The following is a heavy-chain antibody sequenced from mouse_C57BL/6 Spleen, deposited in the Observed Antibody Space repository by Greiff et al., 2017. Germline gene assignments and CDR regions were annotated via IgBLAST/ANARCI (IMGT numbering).Heavy chain of an antibody. Sequence: QVQLQLSGPGLVQPSQSLSITCTVSGFSLTSYGVHWVRQSPGKGLEWLGVIWRGGSTDYNAAFMSRLSITKDNSKSQVFFKMNSLQADDTAIYYCAKIYYYGSSWYFDVWGTGTTVTVSS. CDR3: AKIYYYGSSWYFDV. CDR1: GFSLTSYG. V-gene: IGHV2-5*01. CDR2: IWRGGST. J-gene: IGHJ1*03. D-gene: IGHD1-1*01.